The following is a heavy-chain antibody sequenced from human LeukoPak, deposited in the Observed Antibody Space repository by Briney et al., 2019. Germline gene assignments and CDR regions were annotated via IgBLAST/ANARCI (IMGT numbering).Heavy chain of an antibody. V-gene: IGHV3-7*05. J-gene: IGHJ4*02. CDR2: IKQDGSQK. D-gene: IGHD3-10*01. CDR3: ARGSTMVSDY. CDR1: GFTFSNFW. Sequence: PGGSLRLSCAASGFTFSNFWMTWVCQAPGKGLEWVAIIKQDGSQKYYVDSVKGRFTISRDNAKKSLYLQMNSLRAEDTALYYCARGSTMVSDYWGQGTLVTVSS.